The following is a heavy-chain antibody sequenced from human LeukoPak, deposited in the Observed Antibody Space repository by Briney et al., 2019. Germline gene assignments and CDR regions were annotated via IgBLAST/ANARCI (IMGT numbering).Heavy chain of an antibody. D-gene: IGHD6-13*01. Sequence: ASVTVSCKASGGTFSSYAISWVRQAPGQGLEWRGGIIPIFGTANYAQKFQGRVTITADESTSTAYMELSSLRSEDTAVYYCARDSSSIAAAEWGGFFHWGQGTLVTVSS. CDR2: IIPIFGTA. CDR3: ARDSSSIAAAEWGGFFH. J-gene: IGHJ5*02. CDR1: GGTFSSYA. V-gene: IGHV1-69*13.